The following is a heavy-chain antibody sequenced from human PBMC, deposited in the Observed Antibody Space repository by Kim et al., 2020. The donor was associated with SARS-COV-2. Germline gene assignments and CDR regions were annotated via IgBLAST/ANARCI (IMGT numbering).Heavy chain of an antibody. Sequence: ASVKVSCKASGYTFTSYYMHWVRQAPGQGLEWMGIINPSGGSTSYAQKFQGRVTMTRDTSTSTVYMELSSLRSEDTAVYYCARDIGLDDYYGSGGLFDYWGQGTLVTVSS. CDR1: GYTFTSYY. V-gene: IGHV1-46*01. CDR2: INPSGGST. D-gene: IGHD3-10*01. CDR3: ARDIGLDDYYGSGGLFDY. J-gene: IGHJ4*02.